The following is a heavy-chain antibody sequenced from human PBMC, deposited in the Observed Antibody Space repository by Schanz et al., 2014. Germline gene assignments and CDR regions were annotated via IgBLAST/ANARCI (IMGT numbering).Heavy chain of an antibody. CDR1: GYTFIGYF. CDR3: ARAGQDFEYSSLSPIWYFDL. Sequence: QVQLVQSGAEVKKPGASVKVSCKASGYTFIGYFLHWVRQAPGQGLEWMGRINPNSGGTNYAQKFQGRVTMTRDTSISTAYMELSRLRSDDTAVYYCARAGQDFEYSSLSPIWYFDLWGRGTLVTVSS. J-gene: IGHJ2*01. CDR2: INPNSGGT. D-gene: IGHD6-6*01. V-gene: IGHV1-2*06.